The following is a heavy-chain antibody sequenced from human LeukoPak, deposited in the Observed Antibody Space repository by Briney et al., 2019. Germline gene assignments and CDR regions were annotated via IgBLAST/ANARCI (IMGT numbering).Heavy chain of an antibody. V-gene: IGHV7-4-1*02. CDR2: INTNTGNP. J-gene: IGHJ4*02. D-gene: IGHD3-22*01. CDR3: ARYYDSSGYYYDY. Sequence: GASVKVSCKASGGTFSSYAISWVRQAPGQGLEWMGWINTNTGNPTYAQGFTGRFVFSLDTSVSTAYLQISSLKAEDTAVYYCARYYDSSGYYYDYWGQGTLVTVSS. CDR1: GGTFSSYA.